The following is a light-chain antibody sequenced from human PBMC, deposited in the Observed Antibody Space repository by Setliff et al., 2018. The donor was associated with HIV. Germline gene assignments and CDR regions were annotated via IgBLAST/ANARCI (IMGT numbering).Light chain of an antibody. V-gene: IGLV2-11*01. CDR3: CSYASSSTWV. CDR1: SSDVGAYNF. Sequence: QSALTQPRSVSGSPGQSVTFSCTGSSSDVGAYNFVSWYQQHPGKAPKLIIYDVYKRPSGVPDRFSGSKSGDTASLTISGLQSEDEADYYCCSYASSSTWVFGGGTQLTVL. CDR2: DVY. J-gene: IGLJ3*02.